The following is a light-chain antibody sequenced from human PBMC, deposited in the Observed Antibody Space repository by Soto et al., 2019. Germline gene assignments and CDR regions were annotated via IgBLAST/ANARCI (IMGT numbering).Light chain of an antibody. CDR1: QSVSSSY. Sequence: EIVFTQSPCTLSLSPWERATLSCRAIQSVSSSYLAWYQQKPRQAPRLLIYCASSRATGIPDRFSGSGSGTEFTLTTTSLQSEDIALYYCQQYNIWPHITSGQGTRLEIK. CDR3: QQYNIWPHIT. V-gene: IGKV3-20*01. CDR2: CAS. J-gene: IGKJ5*01.